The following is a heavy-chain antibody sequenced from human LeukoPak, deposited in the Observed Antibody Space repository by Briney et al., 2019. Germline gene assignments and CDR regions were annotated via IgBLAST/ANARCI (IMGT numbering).Heavy chain of an antibody. J-gene: IGHJ6*03. D-gene: IGHD1-26*01. CDR1: GFTFSSYA. V-gene: IGHV3-23*01. CDR3: ARSSRRVGPSTPYYYYFYMDV. CDR2: ICTSGGTT. Sequence: GGSLRLSCVASGFTFSSYALSWVRQAPEKGLECVSSICTSGGTTYSADSVKGRFTISRDNSKNTLYLQICILRAEGTAVFYCARSSRRVGPSTPYYYYFYMDVWGKGTTVTVS.